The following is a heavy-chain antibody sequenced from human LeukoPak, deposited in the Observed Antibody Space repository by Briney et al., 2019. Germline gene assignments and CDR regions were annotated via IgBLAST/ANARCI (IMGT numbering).Heavy chain of an antibody. CDR3: VKVAKYYYGSETYYFFEH. CDR2: INQDGTEK. V-gene: IGHV3-7*01. Sequence: GGSLRLSCAASGFTFSTYAMHWVRQLPGKGLEWVANINQDGTEKYYVDSVKGRFTISRDNAKNSLDLQMNSLRVEDTGIYYCVKVAKYYYGSETYYFFEHWGQGTPVTVSS. J-gene: IGHJ4*02. CDR1: GFTFSTYA. D-gene: IGHD3-10*01.